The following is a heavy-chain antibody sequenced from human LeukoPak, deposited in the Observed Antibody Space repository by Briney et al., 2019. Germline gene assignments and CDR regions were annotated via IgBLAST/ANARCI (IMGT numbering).Heavy chain of an antibody. CDR2: ISSRGSTI. Sequence: GGSLRLSCAASGFTFSSYEMNWVRQAPGKDLQWVSYISSRGSTIYYADSVKGRFTISRDNAKSSLFLQMISLRAEDTAVYYCARALRAQDCSGGSCYTRDYYYYMDVWGKGTTVTVSS. CDR1: GFTFSSYE. CDR3: ARALRAQDCSGGSCYTRDYYYYMDV. V-gene: IGHV3-48*03. D-gene: IGHD2-15*01. J-gene: IGHJ6*03.